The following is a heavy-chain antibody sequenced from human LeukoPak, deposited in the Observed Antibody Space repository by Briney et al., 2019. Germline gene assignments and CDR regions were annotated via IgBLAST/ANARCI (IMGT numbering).Heavy chain of an antibody. CDR2: IWYDGSNK. V-gene: IGHV3-33*08. CDR3: ARSNKMDCSGGSCYSANDAFDI. Sequence: GGSLRLSCVASGFTVSSNCMIWVRQAPGKGLEWVAVIWYDGSNKYYADSVKGRFTISRDNSKNTLYLQMNSPRAEDTAVYYCARSNKMDCSGGSCYSANDAFDIWGQGTMVTVSS. D-gene: IGHD2-15*01. CDR1: GFTVSSNC. J-gene: IGHJ3*02.